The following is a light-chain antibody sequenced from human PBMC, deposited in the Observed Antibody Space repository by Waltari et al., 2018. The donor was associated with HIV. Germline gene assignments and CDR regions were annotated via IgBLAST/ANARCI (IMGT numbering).Light chain of an antibody. V-gene: IGLV2-23*02. CDR3: CSYAGSTTNWV. CDR1: TSAVGTYDL. CDR2: EVD. Sequence: QSALTQPASVSGSPGQSITISCTGTTSAVGTYDLVSWYHHHPGKAPKLVIYEVDKRPSGVSNRFSGSKSGNTASLTISGLQAEDGADYYCCSYAGSTTNWVFGGGTKLTVL. J-gene: IGLJ3*02.